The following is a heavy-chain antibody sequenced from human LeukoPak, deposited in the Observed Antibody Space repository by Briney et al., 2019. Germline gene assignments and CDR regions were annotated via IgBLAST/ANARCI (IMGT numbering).Heavy chain of an antibody. CDR2: ISGSGVYT. J-gene: IGHJ3*02. CDR1: RFIFSKYA. V-gene: IGHV3-23*01. Sequence: GGSLRLSCAASRFIFSKYAMSWVRQAPGKGLEWVSGISGSGVYTYYADSVKGRFTVSRDNSKSTLYLQINSLRAEDTAVYYCAKPDGLESGTSNYAFTMWGQGTMVIVPS. D-gene: IGHD1-26*01. CDR3: AKPDGLESGTSNYAFTM.